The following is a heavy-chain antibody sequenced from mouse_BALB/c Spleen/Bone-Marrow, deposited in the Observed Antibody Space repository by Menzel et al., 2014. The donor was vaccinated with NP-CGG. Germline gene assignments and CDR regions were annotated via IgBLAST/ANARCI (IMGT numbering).Heavy chain of an antibody. CDR2: IDPSNNET. CDR1: GYTFXSYW. J-gene: IGHJ1*01. CDR3: ANYYGFWYFDV. V-gene: IGHV1-74*01. Sequence: VKLMESGPELVRPGASVKMSCKASGYTFXSYWMHWVKQRPGQGLAWIGMIDPSNNETRLNQKFKDKATLNVDKSSNTAYMQLSSLTSEDSAVYYCANYYGFWYFDVWGAGTTVTVSS. D-gene: IGHD1-2*01.